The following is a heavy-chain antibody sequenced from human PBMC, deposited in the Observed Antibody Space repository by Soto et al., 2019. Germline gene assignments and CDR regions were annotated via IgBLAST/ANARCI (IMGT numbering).Heavy chain of an antibody. D-gene: IGHD3-10*01. V-gene: IGHV4-59*08. CDR1: GGSISSYY. Sequence: PSETLSLTCTVSGGSISSYYWTWIRQPPGKGLEWIGFMYNSGSTHYNPSLNSRVTISLDTSKNQFSLNLRSVTAADTAVYYCASMGYHYGSGSYPLDYWGQGTLVTVSS. CDR3: ASMGYHYGSGSYPLDY. J-gene: IGHJ4*02. CDR2: MYNSGST.